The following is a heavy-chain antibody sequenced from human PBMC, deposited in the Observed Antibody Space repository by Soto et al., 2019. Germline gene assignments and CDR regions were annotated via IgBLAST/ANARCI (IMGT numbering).Heavy chain of an antibody. CDR3: TTLGMVTS. V-gene: IGHV3-15*01. Sequence: EVQLVESGGGLVKPGGSLRLSCTASGFTFSSAWMSWVRQAPGKGLEWVGRIKSKTDGGTADYAAPVKRRFTISRDDSKNTLYLHMNGLKTEDTAVYYCTTLGMVTSWGQGTLVTVSS. D-gene: IGHD2-21*02. CDR2: IKSKTDGGTA. CDR1: GFTFSSAW. J-gene: IGHJ5*02.